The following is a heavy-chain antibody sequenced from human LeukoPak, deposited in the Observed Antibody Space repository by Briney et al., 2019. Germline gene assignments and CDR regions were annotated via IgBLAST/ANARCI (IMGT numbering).Heavy chain of an antibody. Sequence: SETLSLTCTVSGGSISSYYWSWIRQPPGKGLEWIGYIYYSGSTNYNPSLKSRVTISVDTSKNQFSLKLSSVTAADTAVYYCARDELGILGYWGQGTLVTVSS. J-gene: IGHJ4*02. V-gene: IGHV4-59*01. D-gene: IGHD7-27*01. CDR2: IYYSGST. CDR3: ARDELGILGY. CDR1: GGSISSYY.